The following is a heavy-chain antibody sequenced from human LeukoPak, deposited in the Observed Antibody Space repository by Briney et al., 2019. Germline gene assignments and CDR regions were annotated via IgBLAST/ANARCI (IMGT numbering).Heavy chain of an antibody. CDR3: ARGTYSSSWYFNYYYGMDV. V-gene: IGHV3-7*01. CDR2: IKQDGSEK. Sequence: GGSLRLSCAASRFTFSSYWMSWVRQAPGKGLEWVANIKQDGSEKYYVDSVKGRFTISRDNAKNSLYLQMNSLRAEDTAVYYCARGTYSSSWYFNYYYGMDVWGQGTTVTVSS. J-gene: IGHJ6*02. D-gene: IGHD6-13*01. CDR1: RFTFSSYW.